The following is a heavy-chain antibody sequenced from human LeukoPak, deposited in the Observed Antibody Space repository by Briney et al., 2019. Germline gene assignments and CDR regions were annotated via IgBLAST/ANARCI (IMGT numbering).Heavy chain of an antibody. Sequence: SETLSLTCNVSGGSISNYYWNWIRQPAGKGLEWIGRFYARGNTNYNPSLKSRVTISVDTSKNQFSLKLSSVTAADTAVYYCAREDYGDYVMLDYWGQGTLVTVSS. J-gene: IGHJ4*02. D-gene: IGHD4-17*01. V-gene: IGHV4-4*07. CDR1: GGSISNYY. CDR3: AREDYGDYVMLDY. CDR2: FYARGNT.